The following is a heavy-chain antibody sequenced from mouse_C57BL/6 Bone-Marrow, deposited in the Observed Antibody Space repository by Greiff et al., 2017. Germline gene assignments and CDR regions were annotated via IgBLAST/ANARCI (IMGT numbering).Heavy chain of an antibody. Sequence: VMLVESGAELVKPGASVKMSCKASGYTFTTYPIEWLKQNHGKSLEWIGNFHPYNDDTKYNEKFKGKATLTVEKSSSTVYLELSRLTSDDSAVYYCAIAYYSNYVLDYWGQGTTLTVSS. CDR3: AIAYYSNYVLDY. J-gene: IGHJ2*01. CDR2: FHPYNDDT. D-gene: IGHD2-5*01. V-gene: IGHV1-47*01. CDR1: GYTFTTYP.